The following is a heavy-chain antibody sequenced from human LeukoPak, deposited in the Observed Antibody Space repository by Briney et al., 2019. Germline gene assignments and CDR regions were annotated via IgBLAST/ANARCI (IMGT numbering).Heavy chain of an antibody. D-gene: IGHD5-12*01. Sequence: GGSLRLSCAASGFTFDDYAMHWVRQAAGKGLEWVSGISWNSGSIGYADSVKGRFTISRDNAKNSLYLQMNSLRAEDMALYYCAKDTAPYDVDAFDIWGQGTMFTVSS. CDR1: GFTFDDYA. CDR3: AKDTAPYDVDAFDI. V-gene: IGHV3-9*03. CDR2: ISWNSGSI. J-gene: IGHJ3*02.